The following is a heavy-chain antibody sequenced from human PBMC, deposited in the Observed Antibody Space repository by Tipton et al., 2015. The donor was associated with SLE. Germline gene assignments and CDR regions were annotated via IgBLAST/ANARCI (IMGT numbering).Heavy chain of an antibody. CDR3: ARVVPAAIQYFDY. Sequence: TLSLTCTVSGDSISSGGYYWGWIRQHPGKGLEWIGYIYYSGSTYYNPSLKSRLTISVDTSKNQLSLKLSSVTAADTAVYYCARVVPAAIQYFDYWGQGTLVTVSS. J-gene: IGHJ4*02. D-gene: IGHD2-2*01. CDR2: IYYSGST. CDR1: GDSISSGGYY. V-gene: IGHV4-31*03.